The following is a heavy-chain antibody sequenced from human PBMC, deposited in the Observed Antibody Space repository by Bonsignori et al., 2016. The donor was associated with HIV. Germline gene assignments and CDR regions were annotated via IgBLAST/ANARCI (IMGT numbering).Heavy chain of an antibody. J-gene: IGHJ6*03. Sequence: ASVKVSCKASGYTFTSYDINWVRQATGQGLEWMGWMNPNGGNTGYAQKFQGRVTMTRNTTISTAYMELSGLRSEDTAVYYCARGSGYSSGWYVSNYYYYYIDVWGKGTTVTVSS. CDR3: ARGSGYSSGWYVSNYYYYYIDV. CDR2: MNPNGGNT. CDR1: GYTFTSYD. D-gene: IGHD6-13*01. V-gene: IGHV1-8*01.